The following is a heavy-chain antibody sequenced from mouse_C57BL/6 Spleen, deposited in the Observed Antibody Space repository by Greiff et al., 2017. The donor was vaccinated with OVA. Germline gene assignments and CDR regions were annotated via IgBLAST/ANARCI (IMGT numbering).Heavy chain of an antibody. D-gene: IGHD2-3*01. J-gene: IGHJ4*01. CDR3: VRSGWLLRMDY. CDR1: GFTFNTYA. Sequence: EAGGGLVQPKGSLKLSCAASGFTFNTYAMHWVPQAPGEGLEWVASTRSKSSNYATYYADSVKDRFTISRDDSQSMLYLQMNNLKTEDTAMYYCVRSGWLLRMDYWGQGTSVTVSS. CDR2: TRSKSSNYAT. V-gene: IGHV10-3*01.